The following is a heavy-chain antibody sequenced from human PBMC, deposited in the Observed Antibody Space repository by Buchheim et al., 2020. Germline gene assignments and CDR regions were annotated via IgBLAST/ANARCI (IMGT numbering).Heavy chain of an antibody. Sequence: QVQLQESGPGLVKPSETLSLTCTVSGGSISSYYWSWIRQPAGKGLEWIGRIYTSGSTNYNPPLKRRVTMSVDTSKNQFSLKLSSVTAADTAVYYCARDQRRVVIIRGRDYYYGMDVWGQGTT. CDR2: IYTSGST. CDR3: ARDQRRVVIIRGRDYYYGMDV. CDR1: GGSISSYY. D-gene: IGHD3-3*01. J-gene: IGHJ6*02. V-gene: IGHV4-4*07.